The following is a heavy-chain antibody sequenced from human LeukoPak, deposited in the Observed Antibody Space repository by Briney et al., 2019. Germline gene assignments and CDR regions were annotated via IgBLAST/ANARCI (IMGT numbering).Heavy chain of an antibody. V-gene: IGHV1-2*02. CDR3: ARDYYDSSGYYSQGLFDY. CDR1: GYTFTGYY. D-gene: IGHD3-22*01. J-gene: IGHJ4*02. CDR2: INPNSGGT. Sequence: ASVKVSCKASGYTFTGYYMHWVRQAPGQGLEWMGWINPNSGGTNYAQKFQGRVTMTRDTSISTANMELSRLRSDDTAVYYSARDYYDSSGYYSQGLFDYWGQGTLVTVSS.